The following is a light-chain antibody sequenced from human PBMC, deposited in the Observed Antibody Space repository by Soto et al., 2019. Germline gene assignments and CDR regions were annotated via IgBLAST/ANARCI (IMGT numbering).Light chain of an antibody. V-gene: IGLV1-47*01. Sequence: QSALTQPPSTSGTPGQRVTIACSGSSSNIGSKYVYWYQHLPETAPKVLIYRSNQRPSGVPDRFSGSKSGTSASLAISGLRSEDEADYYCAAWDDSLSGYVFGTGTKVTVL. CDR3: AAWDDSLSGYV. CDR1: SSNIGSKY. J-gene: IGLJ1*01. CDR2: RSN.